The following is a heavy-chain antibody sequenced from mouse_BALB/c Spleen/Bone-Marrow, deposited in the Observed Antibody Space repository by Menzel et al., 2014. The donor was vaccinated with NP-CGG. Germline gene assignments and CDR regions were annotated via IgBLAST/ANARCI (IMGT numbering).Heavy chain of an antibody. D-gene: IGHD1-1*01. Sequence: EVQRAESGADLVKPGASVKLSCTASGFNIKDTYMHWVKQRPEQGLEWIGRIDPANGNTKYDPKFQGKATITADTSSNTAYLQLSSLTSEDTAVYYCARGDYFGGSFFAYWGQGTLVTVSA. J-gene: IGHJ3*01. CDR3: ARGDYFGGSFFAY. CDR1: GFNIKDTY. CDR2: IDPANGNT. V-gene: IGHV14-3*02.